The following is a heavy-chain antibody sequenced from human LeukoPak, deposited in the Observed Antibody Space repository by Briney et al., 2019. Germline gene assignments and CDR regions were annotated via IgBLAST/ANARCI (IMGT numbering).Heavy chain of an antibody. CDR2: INSDGGGA. J-gene: IGHJ5*02. CDR3: ARDVPHNWFDT. Sequence: PGGSLRLSRAASGITFGNNWMHWVRQGPGKGLVWISRINSDGGGAIYADSVEGRFTVSRDNAKNTLCLQMNSLRAEDTAVYYCARDVPHNWFDTWGQGILVTVSS. V-gene: IGHV3-74*01. CDR1: GITFGNNW.